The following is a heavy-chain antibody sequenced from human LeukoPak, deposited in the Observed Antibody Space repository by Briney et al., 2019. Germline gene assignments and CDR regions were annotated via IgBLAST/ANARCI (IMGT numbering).Heavy chain of an antibody. V-gene: IGHV4-30-4*01. J-gene: IGHJ4*02. CDR3: ARSPYYYDSSGPHFDY. D-gene: IGHD3-22*01. CDR1: GGSISSGDYY. Sequence: PSETLSLTCTVSGGSISSGDYYWSWIRQPPGKGLEWIGYIYYSGSTYYNPSLKSRVTISEDTSKNQFSLKLSSVTAADTAVYYCARSPYYYDSSGPHFDYWGQGTLVTVSS. CDR2: IYYSGST.